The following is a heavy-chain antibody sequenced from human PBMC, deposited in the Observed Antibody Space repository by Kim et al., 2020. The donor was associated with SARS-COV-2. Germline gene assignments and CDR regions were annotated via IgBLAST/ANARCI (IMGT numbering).Heavy chain of an antibody. CDR1: GGTFSSYA. CDR2: IIPILGIA. Sequence: SVKVSCKASGGTFSSYAISWVRQAPGQGLEWMGRIIPILGIANYAQKFQGRVTITADKSTSTAYMELSSLRSEDTAVYYCARDLKWELDYYYYYGMDVW. J-gene: IGHJ6*01. CDR3: ARDLKWELDYYYYYGMDV. D-gene: IGHD1-26*01. V-gene: IGHV1-69*04.